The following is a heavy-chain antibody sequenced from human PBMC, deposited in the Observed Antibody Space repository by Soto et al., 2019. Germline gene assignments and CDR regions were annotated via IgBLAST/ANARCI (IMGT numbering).Heavy chain of an antibody. J-gene: IGHJ5*02. Sequence: QVQLVQSGAEVKKPGSSVKVSCKASGGTFSSYTISWVRQAPGQGLEWMGRIIPILGIANYAQKFQGRVTITADKSTSTADMELSSLRSEDTAVYYCAREQRVAGGNWFDPWGQGTLVTVSS. CDR2: IIPILGIA. D-gene: IGHD6-19*01. V-gene: IGHV1-69*08. CDR1: GGTFSSYT. CDR3: AREQRVAGGNWFDP.